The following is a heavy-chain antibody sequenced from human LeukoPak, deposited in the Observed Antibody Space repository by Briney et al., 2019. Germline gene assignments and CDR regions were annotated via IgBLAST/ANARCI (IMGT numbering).Heavy chain of an antibody. D-gene: IGHD6-13*01. V-gene: IGHV3-11*01. Sequence: GVSLRLSCAASGFTFSDYYMSWIRQAPGKGLEWVSYISSSGSTIYYADSVKGRFTISRDNAKNSLYLQMNSLRAEDTAVYYCAGAPAAGDFDYWGQGTLVTVSS. CDR3: AGAPAAGDFDY. CDR1: GFTFSDYY. J-gene: IGHJ4*02. CDR2: ISSSGSTI.